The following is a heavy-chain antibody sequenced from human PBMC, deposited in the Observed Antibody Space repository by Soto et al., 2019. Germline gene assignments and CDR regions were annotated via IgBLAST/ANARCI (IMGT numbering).Heavy chain of an antibody. CDR2: IYTSGRT. CDR3: ARTVGAAYYFDF. CDR1: GDSMTKYY. Sequence: QVQLQESGPGLVKPSETLSLTCTVSGDSMTKYYWSWIRQPAGKGLEWIGRIYTSGRTNYNPSLKSRVTMSIDTSINHFSLKLKSVTAADTAVYYCARTVGAAYYFDFWGQGALVTVSS. J-gene: IGHJ4*02. D-gene: IGHD1-26*01. V-gene: IGHV4-4*07.